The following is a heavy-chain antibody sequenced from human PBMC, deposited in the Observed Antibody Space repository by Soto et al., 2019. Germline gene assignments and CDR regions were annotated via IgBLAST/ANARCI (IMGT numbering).Heavy chain of an antibody. CDR2: INPSGGST. CDR3: ARDRDPYYYYYGMDV. J-gene: IGHJ6*02. Sequence: GASVKVSCKASGYTFTSYYMHWVRPAPGQGLEWMGIINPSGGSTSYAQKFQGWVTMTRDTSISTAYMELSRLRSDDTAVYYCARDRDPYYYYYGMDVWGQGTTVTVSS. V-gene: IGHV1-46*01. CDR1: GYTFTSYY.